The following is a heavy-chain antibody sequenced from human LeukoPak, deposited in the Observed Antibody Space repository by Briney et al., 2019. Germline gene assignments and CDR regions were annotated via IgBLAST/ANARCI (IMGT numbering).Heavy chain of an antibody. V-gene: IGHV1-2*02. J-gene: IGHJ4*02. CDR1: GYTFTGYY. D-gene: IGHD6-19*01. CDR3: ARSISSGWYSLDY. CDR2: INPNSGGT. Sequence: GASVKVSCKASGYTFTGYYMHWVRQAPGQGLEWMGWINPNSGGTNYAQKFQGRVTMTRDTSISTAYMELSRLRSDDTAVYYCARSISSGWYSLDYWGQGTLVTVSS.